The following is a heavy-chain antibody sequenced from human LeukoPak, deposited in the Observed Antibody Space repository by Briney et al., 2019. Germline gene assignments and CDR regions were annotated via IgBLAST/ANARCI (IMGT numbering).Heavy chain of an antibody. Sequence: GESLKISCRGSGYSFTNYWIGWVRQMPGKGLEWMGIIFPADSDARYSPSFQGQVTISVDRSISTAYLQWSSLKASDSAIYYCARGLGGSYYVFDYWGQGTLVTVSS. J-gene: IGHJ4*02. CDR1: GYSFTNYW. CDR3: ARGLGGSYYVFDY. CDR2: IFPADSDA. D-gene: IGHD1-26*01. V-gene: IGHV5-51*01.